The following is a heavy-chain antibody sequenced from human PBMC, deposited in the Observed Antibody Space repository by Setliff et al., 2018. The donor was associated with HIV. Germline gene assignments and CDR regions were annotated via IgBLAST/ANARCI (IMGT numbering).Heavy chain of an antibody. CDR2: IYPQDSDT. Sequence: PGESLKISCTGSGYSFSNHWIGWVRQMPGRGLEWMGIIYPQDSDTRYSPSFEGHVTMSADTSRYTAYLQWSSLKASDTAMYYCARHFDQLLYRGFDYWGQGTLVTVSS. CDR3: ARHFDQLLYRGFDY. CDR1: GYSFSNHW. J-gene: IGHJ4*02. V-gene: IGHV5-51*01. D-gene: IGHD2-2*02.